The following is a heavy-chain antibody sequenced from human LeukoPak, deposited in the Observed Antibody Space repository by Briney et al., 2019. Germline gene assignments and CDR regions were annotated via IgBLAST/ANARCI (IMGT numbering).Heavy chain of an antibody. V-gene: IGHV4-61*02. Sequence: SQTLSLTCTVSGGSISSGSYYWSWIRQPAGKGLEWIGRIYTSGSTNYNPSLKSRDTISVDTSKNQFSLKLSSVTAADTAVYYCARVGYDFWSGLEYGMDVWGQGTTVTVSS. CDR1: GGSISSGSYY. CDR2: IYTSGST. J-gene: IGHJ6*02. D-gene: IGHD3-3*01. CDR3: ARVGYDFWSGLEYGMDV.